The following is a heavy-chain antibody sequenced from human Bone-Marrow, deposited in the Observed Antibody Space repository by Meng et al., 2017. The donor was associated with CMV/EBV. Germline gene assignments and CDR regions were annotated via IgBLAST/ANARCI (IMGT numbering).Heavy chain of an antibody. V-gene: IGHV1-18*01. Sequence: ASVKVSCKASGGTFSSYTISWVRQAPGQGPEWMGWISGYNGNTYYAQKFQGRVTMTTDTSTTTAYMELRRLRSDDTAVYYCARARPGPTVTTTPYFDTWGQGTLVTVSS. CDR2: ISGYNGNT. CDR3: ARARPGPTVTTTPYFDT. CDR1: GGTFSSYT. J-gene: IGHJ4*02. D-gene: IGHD4-17*01.